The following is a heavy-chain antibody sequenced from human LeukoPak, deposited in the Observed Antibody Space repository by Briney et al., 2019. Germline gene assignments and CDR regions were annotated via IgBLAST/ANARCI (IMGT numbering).Heavy chain of an antibody. CDR3: AKDSTWIQLWFDY. J-gene: IGHJ4*02. D-gene: IGHD5-18*01. CDR1: GFTFSNYG. Sequence: QSGGSLRLSCAASGFTFSNYGMTWVRQAPGKGLEWVSVIGGSGVNTYYADSVKGRFTISRDNSKNTVYLQMNSLRADDTALYYCAKDSTWIQLWFDYWGQGTLVTVSS. CDR2: IGGSGVNT. V-gene: IGHV3-23*01.